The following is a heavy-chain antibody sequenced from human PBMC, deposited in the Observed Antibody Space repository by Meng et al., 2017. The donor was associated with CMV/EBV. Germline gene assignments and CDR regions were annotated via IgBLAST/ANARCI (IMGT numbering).Heavy chain of an antibody. CDR1: GFTFSSYS. CDR2: FDPEDGET. D-gene: IGHD2-2*02. J-gene: IGHJ4*02. CDR3: ATARVDCSSTSCYTYYFDY. V-gene: IGHV1-24*01. Sequence: GSLRLSCAASGFTFSSYSMNWVRQAPGKGLEWMGGFDPEDGETIYAQKFQGRVTMTEDTSTDTAYMELSSLRSEDTAVYYCATARVDCSSTSCYTYYFDYWGQGTLVTVSS.